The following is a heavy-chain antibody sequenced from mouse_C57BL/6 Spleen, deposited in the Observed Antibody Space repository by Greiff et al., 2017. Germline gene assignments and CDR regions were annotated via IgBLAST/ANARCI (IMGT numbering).Heavy chain of an antibody. J-gene: IGHJ2*01. V-gene: IGHV5-6*01. CDR1: GFTFSSYG. CDR2: ISSGGSYT. Sequence: EVMLVESGGDLVKPGGSLKLSCAASGFTFSSYGMSWVRQTPDKRLEWVATISSGGSYTYYPDSVKGRFTISRDNAKNTLYLQMSSLKSEDTAMYYCARHGTASYYFDYWGQGTTLTVSS. D-gene: IGHD4-1*01. CDR3: ARHGTASYYFDY.